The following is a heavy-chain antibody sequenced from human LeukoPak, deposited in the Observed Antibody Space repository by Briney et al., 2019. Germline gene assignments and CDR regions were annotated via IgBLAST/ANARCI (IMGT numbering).Heavy chain of an antibody. Sequence: GGSLRLSCAASGFTFSSYEMNWVRQAPGKGLEWVSYISSSGSTIYYADSVKGRFTISRDNAKNSLYQQTNSLRAEDTAVYYCAREPIEYSSSALDYWGQGTLVTVSS. CDR1: GFTFSSYE. D-gene: IGHD6-6*01. CDR2: ISSSGSTI. CDR3: AREPIEYSSSALDY. V-gene: IGHV3-48*03. J-gene: IGHJ4*02.